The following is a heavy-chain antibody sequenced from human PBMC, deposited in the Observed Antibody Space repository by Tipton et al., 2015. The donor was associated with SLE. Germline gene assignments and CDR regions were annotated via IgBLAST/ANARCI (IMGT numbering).Heavy chain of an antibody. V-gene: IGHV4-34*01. CDR3: ARQGWFSTYDYDSQGYFDY. CDR2: INHAAVT. Sequence: TLSLTCAVYGGSFSGYYWTLVRQSPGKGLEWIGEINHAAVTDYNPSRKSRVTISDDTSKNQFSLKVTSVTAADTAVYYCARQGWFSTYDYDSQGYFDYWGQGNLVTVSS. D-gene: IGHD3-22*01. J-gene: IGHJ4*02. CDR1: GGSFSGYY.